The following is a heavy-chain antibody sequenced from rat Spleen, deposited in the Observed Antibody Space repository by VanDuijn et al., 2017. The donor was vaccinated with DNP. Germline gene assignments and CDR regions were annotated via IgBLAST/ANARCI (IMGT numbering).Heavy chain of an antibody. Sequence: QVQLKESGPGMVQPSQTLSLTCTVSGVSLTGYSVYWVRQPSGKGLEWMGRMRYNGDTSYNSALKSRLSISRDTSNNQVFLKMNTLQTDDTGTYYCTSLPYWGQGVMVTVSS. CDR3: TSLPY. V-gene: IGHV2-63*01. CDR1: GVSLTGYS. CDR2: MRYNGDT. J-gene: IGHJ2*01.